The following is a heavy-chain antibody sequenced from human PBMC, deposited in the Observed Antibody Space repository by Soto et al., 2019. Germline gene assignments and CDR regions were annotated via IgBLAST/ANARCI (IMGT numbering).Heavy chain of an antibody. J-gene: IGHJ4*02. CDR1: GFTFTNFA. CDR2: VSAGGST. D-gene: IGHD5-18*01. Sequence: GGSQRVACAASGFTFTNFAVSWVLQARGKGLEWVSAVSAGGSTYYADSVQGRFTISRDNFKNTLYLQMNSLRAEDMAVYYCARGYSYTQPVFDYWGLGTLVTVSS. CDR3: ARGYSYTQPVFDY. V-gene: IGHV3-23*01.